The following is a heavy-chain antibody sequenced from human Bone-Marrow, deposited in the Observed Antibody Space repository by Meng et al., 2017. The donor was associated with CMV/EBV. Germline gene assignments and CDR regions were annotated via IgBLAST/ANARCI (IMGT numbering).Heavy chain of an antibody. J-gene: IGHJ4*02. Sequence: SETLSLTCTVSGDSMSSVDYYWSWIRQPPGKGLEWIGEINHSGSTNYNPSLKSRVTISVDTSKNQFSLKLSSVTAADTAVYYCARGSLIVPAAVDYWGQGTLVTFSS. CDR3: ARGSLIVPAAVDY. CDR2: INHSGST. D-gene: IGHD2-2*01. V-gene: IGHV4-34*01. CDR1: GDSMSSVDYY.